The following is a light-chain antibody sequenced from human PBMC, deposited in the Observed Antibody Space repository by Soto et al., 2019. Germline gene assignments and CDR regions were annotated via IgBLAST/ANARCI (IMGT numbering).Light chain of an antibody. Sequence: DIQMTQSPSSLSASVGVRVTIPCRASQGISTYLAWYQQNPGKVTELLIYGASTLKSGVPFRFSGSGSGTDFTLTISRLQPEDVATYYCQKYNSAPFTFGPGTKVDIK. CDR3: QKYNSAPFT. CDR2: GAS. V-gene: IGKV1-27*01. J-gene: IGKJ3*01. CDR1: QGISTY.